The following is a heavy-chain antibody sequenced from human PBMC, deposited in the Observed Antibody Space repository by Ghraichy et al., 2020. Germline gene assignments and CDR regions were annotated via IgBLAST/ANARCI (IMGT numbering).Heavy chain of an antibody. Sequence: GGSLRLSCAASGFTFSTSWMTWVRQTPGKGLEWVAKIKKDGSDKYYVDSVKGRFTVSKDNARSSLYLQMNSLRAEDTALYYCARDPDWGALDYWGQGTLVTVSS. CDR1: GFTFSTSW. CDR3: ARDPDWGALDY. CDR2: IKKDGSDK. J-gene: IGHJ4*02. V-gene: IGHV3-7*03. D-gene: IGHD3/OR15-3a*01.